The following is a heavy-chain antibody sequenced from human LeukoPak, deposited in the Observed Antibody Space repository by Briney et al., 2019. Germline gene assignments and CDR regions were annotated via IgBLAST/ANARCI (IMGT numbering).Heavy chain of an antibody. CDR2: IGGHNGHT. D-gene: IGHD6-19*01. Sequence: GASVKVSCKASGYTFTSYGINWVRQAPGQGLEWMGWIGGHNGHTNYVQKMQGRVTMTTDTSTNTAYMELRNLTSDNTAVYYCARGPGIAVAGVFDYWGQGSLVTVSS. J-gene: IGHJ4*02. CDR3: ARGPGIAVAGVFDY. CDR1: GYTFTSYG. V-gene: IGHV1-18*04.